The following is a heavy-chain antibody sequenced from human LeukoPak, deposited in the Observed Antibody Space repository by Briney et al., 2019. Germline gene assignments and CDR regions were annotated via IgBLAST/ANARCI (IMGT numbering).Heavy chain of an antibody. V-gene: IGHV3-21*01. D-gene: IGHD3-10*01. CDR3: ARVLNYGSGSSSFDY. Sequence: PGGSLRLSCAASGFTFSSYSMNWVRQAPGKGLEWVSSISSSSSYIYYADSVKGRFTISRDNSKNTLYLQMNSLRAEDTAVYYCARVLNYGSGSSSFDYWGQGTLVTVSS. CDR2: ISSSSSYI. J-gene: IGHJ4*02. CDR1: GFTFSSYS.